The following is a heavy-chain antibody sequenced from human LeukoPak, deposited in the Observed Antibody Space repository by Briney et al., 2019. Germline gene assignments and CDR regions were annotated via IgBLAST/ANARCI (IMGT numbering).Heavy chain of an antibody. CDR1: GYTFTSYY. CDR3: ARDSWSRYYDSSGVGGSLDAFDI. J-gene: IGHJ3*02. Sequence: ASVKVSCKASGYTFTSYYMHWVRQAPGQGLEWMGIINPSGGSTSYAQKFQGRVTMTRDTSTSTVYMELSSLRSEDTAVYYCARDSWSRYYDSSGVGGSLDAFDIWGQGTMVTVSS. V-gene: IGHV1-46*01. CDR2: INPSGGST. D-gene: IGHD3-22*01.